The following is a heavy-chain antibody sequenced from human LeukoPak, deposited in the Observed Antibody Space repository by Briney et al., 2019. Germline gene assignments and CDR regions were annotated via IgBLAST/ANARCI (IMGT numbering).Heavy chain of an antibody. V-gene: IGHV3-66*01. Sequence: PGGSLRLSCAASGFTFSSYSMNWVRQAPGKGLEWVSVIYSGGSTYYADSVKGRFTISRDNSKNTLYLQMNSLRAEDTAVYYCARDISSWGQGTLVTVSS. D-gene: IGHD6-6*01. CDR3: ARDISS. J-gene: IGHJ5*02. CDR1: GFTFSSYS. CDR2: IYSGGST.